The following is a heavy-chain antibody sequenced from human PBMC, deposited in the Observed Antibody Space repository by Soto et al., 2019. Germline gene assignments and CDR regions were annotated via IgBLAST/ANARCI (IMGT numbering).Heavy chain of an antibody. D-gene: IGHD6-19*01. CDR3: ARGGIAVDGRGNYFDY. J-gene: IGHJ4*02. CDR2: IYTSGST. V-gene: IGHV4-4*07. Sequence: SETLSLTCTVSGGSISSYYWSWIRQPAGKGLEWIGRIYTSGSTNYNPSLKSRVTMSVDTSKNQFSLKLSSVTAADTAVYYCARGGIAVDGRGNYFDYCGQGTLVTVSS. CDR1: GGSISSYY.